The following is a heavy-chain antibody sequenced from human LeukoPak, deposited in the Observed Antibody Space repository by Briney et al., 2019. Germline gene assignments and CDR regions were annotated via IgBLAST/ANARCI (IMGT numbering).Heavy chain of an antibody. CDR1: GFPFIDSW. D-gene: IGHD1-1*01. J-gene: IGHJ6*03. CDR2: IKKDGTGI. Sequence: QAGGSLRLSGAVSGFPFIDSWMYWVRPAPGKGLEGVANIKKDGTGISYVDSVRGRFIISRDNARNSLYPQMDSLRVEDTAVYFCAGGNAMEVWGKGTAVTVSS. CDR3: AGGNAMEV. V-gene: IGHV3-7*03.